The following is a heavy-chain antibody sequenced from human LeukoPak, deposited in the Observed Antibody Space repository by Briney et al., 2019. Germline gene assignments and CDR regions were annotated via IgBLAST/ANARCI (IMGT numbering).Heavy chain of an antibody. V-gene: IGHV1-69*06. CDR2: IIPIFGTA. J-gene: IGHJ3*02. CDR1: GGTFSSYA. Sequence: SVKVSCKASGGTFSSYAISWVRQAPGQGLEWMGGIIPIFGTANYAQKFQGRVTITADKSTSTAYMELSSLRSEDTAVYYCARGYYYGSGSYYMVNWSAFDIWGQGTMVTVSS. CDR3: ARGYYYGSGSYYMVNWSAFDI. D-gene: IGHD3-10*01.